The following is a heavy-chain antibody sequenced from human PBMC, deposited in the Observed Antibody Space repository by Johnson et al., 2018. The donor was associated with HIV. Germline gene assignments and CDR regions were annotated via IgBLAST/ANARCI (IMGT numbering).Heavy chain of an antibody. V-gene: IGHV3-30*04. D-gene: IGHD1-26*01. CDR1: GFPFSSYA. CDR3: ARDPEGAPPLGAFDI. J-gene: IGHJ3*02. CDR2: IWYDGSNE. Sequence: QVQLVESGGGVVQPGRSLRLSCAASGFPFSSYAMHWVRQAPGKGLEWVAAIWYDGSNEYYADSVKGRLTISRDNSKNTLYLQMNSLRAEDTAVYYCARDPEGAPPLGAFDIWGQGTMVTVSS.